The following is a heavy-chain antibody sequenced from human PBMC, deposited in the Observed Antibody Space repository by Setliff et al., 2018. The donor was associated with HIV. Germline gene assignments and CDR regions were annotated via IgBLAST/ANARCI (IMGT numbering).Heavy chain of an antibody. Sequence: SLRLSCAASGFTFNSYGMHWVRQAPGKGLEWVALIWYDASKKEYAESVKGRFNNLRDDSKKTVDLQMNSLRADDTAVHYCVKDVVKFWSGSGALDFWGPGTLVTVSS. V-gene: IGHV3-33*06. CDR1: GFTFNSYG. CDR2: IWYDASKK. D-gene: IGHD3-3*01. CDR3: VKDVVKFWSGSGALDF. J-gene: IGHJ4*02.